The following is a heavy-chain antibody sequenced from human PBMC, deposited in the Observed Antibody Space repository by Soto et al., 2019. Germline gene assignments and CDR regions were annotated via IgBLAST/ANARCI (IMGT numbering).Heavy chain of an antibody. D-gene: IGHD1-26*01. Sequence: SETLSLTYTVSGGTISGWYWRWIRQPPGKGLEWIGYIYYSGSTNCNPSLKSRVTISVDTSKNQFSLKLSSVTAADTAVYYCARRYGSAIDYWGQGTLVTVSS. CDR2: IYYSGST. CDR3: ARRYGSAIDY. CDR1: GGTISGWY. V-gene: IGHV4-59*08. J-gene: IGHJ4*02.